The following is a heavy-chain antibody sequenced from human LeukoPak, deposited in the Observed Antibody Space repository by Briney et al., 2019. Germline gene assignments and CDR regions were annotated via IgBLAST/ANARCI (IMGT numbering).Heavy chain of an antibody. J-gene: IGHJ5*02. CDR2: IYYSGST. V-gene: IGHV4-31*03. D-gene: IGHD2/OR15-2a*01. Sequence: SQTLSLTCTVSGGSISSGGYYWSWIRQHPGKGLEWTGYIYYSGSTYYNPSLKSRVTISVDTSKNQFSLKLSSVTAADTAIYYCAREYCNSISCPVWFDPWGQGTLVTVSS. CDR3: AREYCNSISCPVWFDP. CDR1: GGSISSGGYY.